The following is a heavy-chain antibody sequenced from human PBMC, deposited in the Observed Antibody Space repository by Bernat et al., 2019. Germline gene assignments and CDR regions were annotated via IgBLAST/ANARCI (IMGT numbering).Heavy chain of an antibody. CDR3: ARRGYYDSSGYYKY. V-gene: IGHV4-39*01. Sequence: QLRLQESGPGLVKPSETLSLTCTVSGGSISSSSYYWGWIRQPPGKGLEWIGSIYYSGSTYYNPSLKSRVTISVDTSKNQFSLKLSSVTAADTAVYYCARRGYYDSSGYYKYWGQGTLVTVSS. D-gene: IGHD3-22*01. J-gene: IGHJ4*02. CDR1: GGSISSSSYY. CDR2: IYYSGST.